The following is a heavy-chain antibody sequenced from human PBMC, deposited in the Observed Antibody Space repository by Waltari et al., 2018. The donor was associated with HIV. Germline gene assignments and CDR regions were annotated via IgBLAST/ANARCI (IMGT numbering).Heavy chain of an antibody. D-gene: IGHD3-10*01. CDR3: ARDDPPEIYYYGSGSYYLDY. J-gene: IGHJ4*02. CDR1: GGTFSSYT. CDR2: IIPILGIA. Sequence: QVQLVQSGAEVKKPGSSVKVSCKASGGTFSSYTISWVRQAPGPGLEWMGRIIPILGIANYAQKFQGRVTITADKSTSTAYMELSSLRSEDTAVYYCARDDPPEIYYYGSGSYYLDYWGQGTLVTVSS. V-gene: IGHV1-69*08.